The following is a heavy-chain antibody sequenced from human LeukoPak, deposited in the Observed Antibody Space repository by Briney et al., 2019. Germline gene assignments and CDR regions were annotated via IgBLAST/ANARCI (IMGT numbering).Heavy chain of an antibody. CDR2: ICSGGST. CDR1: GFTFSSYA. Sequence: PGGSLRLSCAASGFTFSSYAMSWVRQAPGKGLEWVSVICSGGSTYYADSVKGRFTISRDNSKNTLYLQMNSLRAEDTAVYYCARDVAAPTYYYGMDVWGQGTTVTVSS. J-gene: IGHJ6*02. D-gene: IGHD2-21*01. CDR3: ARDVAAPTYYYGMDV. V-gene: IGHV3-53*01.